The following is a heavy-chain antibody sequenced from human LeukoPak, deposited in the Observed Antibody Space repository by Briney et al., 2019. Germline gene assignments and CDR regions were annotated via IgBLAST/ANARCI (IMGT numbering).Heavy chain of an antibody. CDR3: ARMGIAAAGVDY. D-gene: IGHD6-13*01. V-gene: IGHV3-48*01. CDR2: ISSTSNTI. CDR1: GFTFSTFS. Sequence: PGGSLRLSCAASGFTFSTFSMYWVRQAPGRGLQWLSYISSTSNTIYYADSLKGRFTISRDNAKNSLYLQIDSLSVEDTAVYYCARMGIAAAGVDYWGQGTLVTVSS. J-gene: IGHJ4*02.